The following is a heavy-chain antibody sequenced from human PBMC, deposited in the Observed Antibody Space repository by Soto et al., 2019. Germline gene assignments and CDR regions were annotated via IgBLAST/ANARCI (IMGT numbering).Heavy chain of an antibody. Sequence: SETLSLTCTVSGGSIRGGDNYWSWIRQTPGKGLEWIGYIYYRGSTYYNQSLKSRVTISVDTSMNQFSLKLSSVTAADTAVYYCARIPPPYSPGYYYYGMDVWGQGTTVTVSS. CDR1: GGSIRGGDNY. D-gene: IGHD5-18*01. CDR3: ARIPPPYSPGYYYYGMDV. V-gene: IGHV4-30-4*01. CDR2: IYYRGST. J-gene: IGHJ6*02.